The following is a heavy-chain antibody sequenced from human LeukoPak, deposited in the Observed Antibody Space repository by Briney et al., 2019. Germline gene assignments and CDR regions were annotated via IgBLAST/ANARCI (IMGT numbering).Heavy chain of an antibody. CDR2: ISGSDAGT. CDR3: AKAPLGRCTGVICYYIDY. V-gene: IGHV3-23*01. Sequence: GGSLGLSCAASGFTFNNYAMSWVRQAPGKGLEWVSAISGSDAGTFYADSVKGRFTISRDNSKNTLYLQMNSLRAEDAAVYFCAKAPLGRCTGVICYYIDYWGQGTLVTVSS. D-gene: IGHD2-15*01. CDR1: GFTFNNYA. J-gene: IGHJ4*02.